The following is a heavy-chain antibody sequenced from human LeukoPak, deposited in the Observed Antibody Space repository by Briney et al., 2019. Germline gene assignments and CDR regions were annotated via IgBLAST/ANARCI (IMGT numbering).Heavy chain of an antibody. J-gene: IGHJ6*03. CDR2: INSKTGGT. Sequence: GASVKVSCEASGYTFSDYYIHWVRQAPGQGLQWMAWINSKTGGTNYAQNLQGRVTVSRETSISTAYLELSGLMSDDTAVYYCARSDSPRYYYYYYMDVWGKGTMVTVSS. CDR3: ARSDSPRYYYYYYMDV. D-gene: IGHD2-21*01. V-gene: IGHV1-2*02. CDR1: GYTFSDYY.